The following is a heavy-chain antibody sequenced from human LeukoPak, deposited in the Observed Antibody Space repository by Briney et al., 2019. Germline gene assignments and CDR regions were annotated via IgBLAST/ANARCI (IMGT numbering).Heavy chain of an antibody. J-gene: IGHJ4*02. V-gene: IGHV4-4*07. Sequence: PSETLSLTCTVSGGSISSYYWSWIRQPAGKGLEWIGRIYTSGSTNYNPSLKSRVTMSVDTSKNQFSLKLSSVTAADTAVYYCARLGYYDILTGCNEEDYWGQGTLVTVSS. CDR2: IYTSGST. CDR1: GGSISSYY. CDR3: ARLGYYDILTGCNEEDY. D-gene: IGHD3-9*01.